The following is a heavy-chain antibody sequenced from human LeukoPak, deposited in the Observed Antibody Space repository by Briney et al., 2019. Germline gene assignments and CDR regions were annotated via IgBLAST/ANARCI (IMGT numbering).Heavy chain of an antibody. CDR1: GYTFTSYG. V-gene: IGHV1-18*01. Sequence: GASVKVSCKASGYTFTSYGISWVRQAPGQGLEWMGWISAYNGNTNYAQKLQGRVTMTTDTSTSTAYMELRSLRSDDTAVYYCARDWQSGWPYYYYYYMDVWGKGTTVTVSS. J-gene: IGHJ6*03. D-gene: IGHD6-19*01. CDR3: ARDWQSGWPYYYYYYMDV. CDR2: ISAYNGNT.